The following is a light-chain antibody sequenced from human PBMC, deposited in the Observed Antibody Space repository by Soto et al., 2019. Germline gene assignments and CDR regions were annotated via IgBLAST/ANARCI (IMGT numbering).Light chain of an antibody. Sequence: DIQMTQSPSSLSASVGDRVTITCRASQSISSYLNWYQQKPGKAPKLLIYAASSLQSGVPPRFSGSGSGTEFTLTISSLKPEDVANYCCQQSYSTLTCRPGTKVDIK. CDR3: QQSYSTLT. CDR1: QSISSY. V-gene: IGKV1-39*01. J-gene: IGKJ3*01. CDR2: AAS.